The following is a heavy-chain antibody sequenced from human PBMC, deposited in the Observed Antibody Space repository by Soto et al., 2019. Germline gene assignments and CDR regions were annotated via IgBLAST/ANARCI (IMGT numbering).Heavy chain of an antibody. CDR2: INPKSGGT. J-gene: IGHJ6*02. D-gene: IGHD2-8*01. Sequence: ASVKVSCKASGYSFTDYHIHWVRQAPGQGLEWLGRINPKSGGTSTAQKFQGWVTMTTDTSISTASMELTRLTSDDKAIYYCARGDSTDCSNGVCSFFYNHDMDVWGQGTTVTVSS. V-gene: IGHV1-2*04. CDR1: GYSFTDYH. CDR3: ARGDSTDCSNGVCSFFYNHDMDV.